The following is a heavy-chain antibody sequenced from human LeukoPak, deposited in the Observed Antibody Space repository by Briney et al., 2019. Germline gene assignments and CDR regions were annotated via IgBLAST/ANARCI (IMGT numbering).Heavy chain of an antibody. CDR1: GFTFSSYA. CDR3: AKDFGITMVRGAAVYFDY. Sequence: GGSLRLSCAASGFTFSSYAMSWVRQAPGKGLEWVSAISGSGGSTHYADSVKGRFTISRDNSKNTLYLQMNSLRAEDTAVYYCAKDFGITMVRGAAVYFDYWGQGTLVTVSS. CDR2: ISGSGGST. D-gene: IGHD3-10*01. V-gene: IGHV3-23*01. J-gene: IGHJ4*02.